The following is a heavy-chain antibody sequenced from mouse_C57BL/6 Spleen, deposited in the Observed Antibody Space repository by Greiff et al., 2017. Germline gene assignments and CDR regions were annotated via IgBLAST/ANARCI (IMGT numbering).Heavy chain of an antibody. J-gene: IGHJ2*01. V-gene: IGHV1-15*01. Sequence: QVQLKQSGAELVRPGASVTLSCKASGYTFTDYEMHWVKQTPVHGLEWIGAIDPETGGPAYNQKFKGKAILTADKSSSTAYMELRSLTSEDSAVYYCYGNFFDYWGQGTTLTVSS. CDR2: IDPETGGP. CDR3: YGNFFDY. D-gene: IGHD2-1*01. CDR1: GYTFTDYE.